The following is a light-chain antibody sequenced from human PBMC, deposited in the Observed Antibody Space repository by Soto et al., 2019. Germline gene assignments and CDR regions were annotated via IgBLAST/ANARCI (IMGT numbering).Light chain of an antibody. V-gene: IGKV3-20*01. CDR1: QSVSSSY. Sequence: EIVLTQSPGTLSLSPGERATLSCRASQSVSSSYLAWYQQKPGQAPRLLIYGASSRATGIPDRFSGSGSGTVFTLTISRLEREDFAVYYCQQYGSSPGNTFGQGTKLEIK. J-gene: IGKJ2*01. CDR2: GAS. CDR3: QQYGSSPGNT.